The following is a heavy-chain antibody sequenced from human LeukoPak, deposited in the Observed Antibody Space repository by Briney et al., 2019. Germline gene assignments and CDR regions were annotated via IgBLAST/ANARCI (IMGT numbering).Heavy chain of an antibody. CDR1: GYSISSGYY. CDR3: ASNYDLGSFFILAS. D-gene: IGHD3-10*01. CDR2: IYYSGST. Sequence: TSETLSLTCPVSGYSISSGYYWAWIRQPPGKGLEWIGTIYYSGSTYYNPSFRSRVTISLDTSKNQFSLKLSSVTAGDTALYYCASNYDLGSFFILASWGQGTLVTVSS. J-gene: IGHJ5*01. V-gene: IGHV4-38-2*01.